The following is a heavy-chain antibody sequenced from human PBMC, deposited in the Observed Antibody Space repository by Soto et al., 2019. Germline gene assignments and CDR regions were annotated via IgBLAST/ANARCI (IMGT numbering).Heavy chain of an antibody. D-gene: IGHD2-15*01. CDR3: ARQDRVVAEGRWFDP. Sequence: SETLSLTCTVSGYSISSGYHWAWIRQPPGKGLEWLGSVHYSGNTYYNPSLKSRLTISVDKSKNQSSLNLSSVTAADTAVYYCARQDRVVAEGRWFDPWGQGTLVTVSS. CDR1: GYSISSGYH. CDR2: VHYSGNT. J-gene: IGHJ5*02. V-gene: IGHV4-38-2*02.